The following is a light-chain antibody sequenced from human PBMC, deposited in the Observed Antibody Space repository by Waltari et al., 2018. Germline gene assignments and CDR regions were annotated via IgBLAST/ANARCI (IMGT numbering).Light chain of an antibody. V-gene: IGLV4-69*01. J-gene: IGLJ3*02. CDR2: VNRDGSH. CDR1: SGHSSNV. Sequence: QLVLTQSPSASASLGASVKLTCTLSSGHSSNVIAWLQQQPEKGPLDLMKVNRDGSHSKGDKIPVRFAGSSSGAEHFLTISSLQSEDEADYYCQTGGHGTWVFGGGTKLTVL. CDR3: QTGGHGTWV.